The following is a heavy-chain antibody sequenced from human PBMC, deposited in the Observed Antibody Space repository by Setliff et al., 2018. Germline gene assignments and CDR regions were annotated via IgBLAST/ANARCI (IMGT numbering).Heavy chain of an antibody. Sequence: SETLSLTCTVSDGSLSTYYWSWIRQPPGKGLEFIGYVYYSGTANYNPSLKGRATLSIDASKKQFSLKLTSVTAADTAVYYCARMSGFLYMDVWGKGTTVTVS. CDR2: VYYSGTA. CDR3: ARMSGFLYMDV. J-gene: IGHJ6*03. V-gene: IGHV4-59*08. D-gene: IGHD3-3*01. CDR1: DGSLSTYY.